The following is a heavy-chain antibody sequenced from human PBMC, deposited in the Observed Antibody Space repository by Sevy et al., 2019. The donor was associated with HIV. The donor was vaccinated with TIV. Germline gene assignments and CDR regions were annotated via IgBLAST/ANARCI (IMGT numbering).Heavy chain of an antibody. J-gene: IGHJ4*02. CDR3: AREGCTKPHDF. Sequence: GGSLRLSCAASGFTFSKYSMSWIRQTPGKGLEWVSTVCFGCGKINYADSVKGRFNISRDDSRNTFYLQMNSLRAEDSAIYYCAREGCTKPHDFWGQGTVVTVSS. D-gene: IGHD2-8*01. CDR2: VCFGCGKI. V-gene: IGHV3-23*01. CDR1: GFTFSKYS.